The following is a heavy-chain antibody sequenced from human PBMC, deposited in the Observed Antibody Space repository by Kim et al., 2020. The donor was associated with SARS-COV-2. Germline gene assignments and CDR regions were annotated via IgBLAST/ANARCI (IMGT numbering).Heavy chain of an antibody. CDR3: AREGRWSTSLDY. J-gene: IGHJ4*01. Sequence: SETLSLTCTVSGDSISGYTYYWNWIRQPAGKGLEWIGRISATGSTNYNPSLKSRVTISVDTSKNQFSLKLTSVTAADTAVYYCAREGRWSTSLDYWGQGTLVPVSS. V-gene: IGHV4-61*02. CDR2: ISATGST. D-gene: IGHD1-1*01. CDR1: GDSISGYTYY.